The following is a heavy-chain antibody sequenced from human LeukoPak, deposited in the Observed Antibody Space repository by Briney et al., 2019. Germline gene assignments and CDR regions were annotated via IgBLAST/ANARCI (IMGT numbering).Heavy chain of an antibody. CDR1: GFTFSSYG. J-gene: IGHJ4*02. D-gene: IGHD4-23*01. CDR3: ARGGKGGKPFDY. Sequence: GRSLRLSCAASGFTFSSYGMHWVRQAPGKGLEWVAVIWYDGSNKYYADSVKGRFTISRDNSKNTLYLQMNSLRAEGTAVYYCARGGKGGKPFDYWGQGTLVTVSS. V-gene: IGHV3-33*01. CDR2: IWYDGSNK.